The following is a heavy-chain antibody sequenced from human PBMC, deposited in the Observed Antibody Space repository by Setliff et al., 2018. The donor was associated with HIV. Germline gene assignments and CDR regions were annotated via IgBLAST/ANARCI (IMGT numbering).Heavy chain of an antibody. J-gene: IGHJ4*02. Sequence: SETLSLTCSVAGGSISSHYWGWIRQPPGKGLEWIGSSYHTGSTYYNPSLKSRVTISVDTSKNQFSLKLSSVTAADTAVYYCVRSRGPWDSSHEPGSSWFDYWGQGTLVTVSS. CDR2: SYHTGST. CDR3: VRSRGPWDSSHEPGSSWFDY. CDR1: GGSISSHY. D-gene: IGHD6-13*01. V-gene: IGHV4-38-2*02.